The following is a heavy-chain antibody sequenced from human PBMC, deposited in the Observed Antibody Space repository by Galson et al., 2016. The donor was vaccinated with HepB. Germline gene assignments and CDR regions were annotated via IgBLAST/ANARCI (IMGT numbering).Heavy chain of an antibody. J-gene: IGHJ4*02. Sequence: SVKVSCKASGYTFTNYGVSWVRQAPGQGLEWMGWIGAYNGDSNYAQKFQGRVTMTTDTSTSTAYMELRSLRSDDTAAYYCARMGVLMGDTPPFDNWGQGSLVTVSS. CDR3: ARMGVLMGDTPPFDN. D-gene: IGHD1-26*01. CDR1: GYTFTNYG. CDR2: IGAYNGDS. V-gene: IGHV1-18*01.